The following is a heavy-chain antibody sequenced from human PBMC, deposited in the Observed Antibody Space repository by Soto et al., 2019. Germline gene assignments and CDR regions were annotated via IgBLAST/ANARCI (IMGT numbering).Heavy chain of an antibody. CDR1: GGTFSSYA. J-gene: IGHJ4*02. CDR2: IIPIFGTA. Sequence: QVQLVQSGAEVKKPGSSVKVSYKASGGTFSSYAISWVRQAPGQGLEWMGGIIPIFGTANYAQKFQGRVTITADESTSTAYMELSSLRSEDTAVYYCAREGRYCSGGSCYSAYYWGQGTLVTVSS. D-gene: IGHD2-15*01. CDR3: AREGRYCSGGSCYSAYY. V-gene: IGHV1-69*01.